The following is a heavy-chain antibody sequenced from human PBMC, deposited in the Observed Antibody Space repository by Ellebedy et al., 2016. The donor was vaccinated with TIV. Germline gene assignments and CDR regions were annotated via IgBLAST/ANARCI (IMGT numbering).Heavy chain of an antibody. V-gene: IGHV3-23*01. CDR2: ISGSGGST. CDR3: AGIVTPGDCSSTSCYGGVAFDI. D-gene: IGHD2-2*03. Sequence: GESLKISCAASGFTFSSYAMSWVRQAPGKGLEWVSAISGSGGSTYYADSVKGRFTISRDNSKNTLYLQMNSLRAEDTAVYYCAGIVTPGDCSSTSCYGGVAFDIWGQGTMVTVSS. J-gene: IGHJ3*02. CDR1: GFTFSSYA.